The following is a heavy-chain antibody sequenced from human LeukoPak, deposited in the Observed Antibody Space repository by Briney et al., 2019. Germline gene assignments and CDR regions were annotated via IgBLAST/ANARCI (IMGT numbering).Heavy chain of an antibody. CDR2: ISSSGSTI. D-gene: IGHD3-3*01. J-gene: IGHJ4*02. Sequence: GGSLRLSCAASGFTFSDYYMSWIRQAPGKGLEWVSYISSSGSTIYYADSVKGRFTISRDNAKNSLYLQMNSLRAEDTAVYYRARDDFWSGGPAKYFDYWGQGTLVTVSS. CDR1: GFTFSDYY. CDR3: ARDDFWSGGPAKYFDY. V-gene: IGHV3-11*04.